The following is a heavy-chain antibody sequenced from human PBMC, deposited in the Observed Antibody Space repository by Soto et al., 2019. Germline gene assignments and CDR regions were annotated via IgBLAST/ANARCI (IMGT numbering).Heavy chain of an antibody. CDR3: AHSAGSYYGFWSGYRPGWWFDP. J-gene: IGHJ5*02. D-gene: IGHD3-3*01. Sequence: QITLKESGPTLVKPTQTLTLTCTFSGFALSTSGVGVGWIRQPPGKALEWLALIYCNDDKRYSPSLTNRHTITKDTSINKVVLTITDMDAGDTATYYCAHSAGSYYGFWSGYRPGWWFDPWGQGTLVTVSS. CDR2: IYCNDDK. V-gene: IGHV2-5*01. CDR1: GFALSTSGVG.